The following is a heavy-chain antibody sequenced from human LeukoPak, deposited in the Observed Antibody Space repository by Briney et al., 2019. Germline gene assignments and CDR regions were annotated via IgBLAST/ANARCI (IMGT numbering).Heavy chain of an antibody. CDR1: GGTFSSYA. Sequence: SVKVSCKASGGTFSSYAISWVRQAPGQGLEWIGGIIPIFGTANYAQKFQGGVTITTDESTSTAYMELSSLRSEDTAVYYCARTIGLEHNYYYYMDVWGKGTTVTVSS. CDR3: ARTIGLEHNYYYYMDV. CDR2: IIPIFGTA. V-gene: IGHV1-69*05. J-gene: IGHJ6*03. D-gene: IGHD1/OR15-1a*01.